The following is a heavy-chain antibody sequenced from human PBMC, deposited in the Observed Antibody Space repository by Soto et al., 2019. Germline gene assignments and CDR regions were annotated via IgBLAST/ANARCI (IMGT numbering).Heavy chain of an antibody. CDR1: GSTFTGYY. D-gene: IGHD5-12*01. J-gene: IGHJ6*02. Sequence: SVKVSCKASGSTFTGYYMQWVRQAPGQGLEWMGWINPNSGGTNYAQKFQRRVTMTRDTSISTAYMELSRLRSDDTAVYYCARVATIGYQPYGMDVWGQGTTVTVSS. V-gene: IGHV1-2*02. CDR2: INPNSGGT. CDR3: ARVATIGYQPYGMDV.